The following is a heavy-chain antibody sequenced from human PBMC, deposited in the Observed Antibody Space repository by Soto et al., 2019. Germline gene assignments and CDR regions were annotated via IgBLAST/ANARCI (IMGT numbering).Heavy chain of an antibody. V-gene: IGHV4-30-2*01. D-gene: IGHD3-22*01. J-gene: IGHJ4*02. Sequence: PSETLSLTCAVSGGSISSGGYSWSWIRQPPGKGLEWIGYIYHSGSTYYNPSLKSRVTISVDMSKNQFSLKLSSVTAADTAVYYCARDRTGSSGFDYWGQGTLVTVSS. CDR3: ARDRTGSSGFDY. CDR1: GGSISSGGYS. CDR2: IYHSGST.